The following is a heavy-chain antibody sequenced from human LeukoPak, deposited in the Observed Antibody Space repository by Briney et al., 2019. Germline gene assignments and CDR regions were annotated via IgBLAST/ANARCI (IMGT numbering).Heavy chain of an antibody. Sequence: SETLSLTCTVSGGSISSSSYYWGWIRQPPGKGLEWIGSIYYSGSTYYNPSLKSRVTISVDTSKNQFSLKLSSVTAADTAVYYCARDAGWYLFWFDPWGQGTLVTVSS. CDR3: ARDAGWYLFWFDP. CDR2: IYYSGST. D-gene: IGHD6-19*01. CDR1: GGSISSSSYY. V-gene: IGHV4-39*02. J-gene: IGHJ5*02.